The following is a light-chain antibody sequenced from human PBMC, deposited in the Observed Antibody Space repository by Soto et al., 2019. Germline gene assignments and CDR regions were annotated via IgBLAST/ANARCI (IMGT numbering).Light chain of an antibody. V-gene: IGKV3-20*01. CDR1: QSVTSNY. CDR2: GIS. Sequence: EIVLTQSPDTLALSPGERATLSCRASQSVTSNYLAWYQQKPGQAPRLLIFGISSRSTGIPDRFSGSGSGTDFTLTLSRLEPEDFAVYSCQQYGSSYSFGQGTKLAIK. J-gene: IGKJ2*01. CDR3: QQYGSSYS.